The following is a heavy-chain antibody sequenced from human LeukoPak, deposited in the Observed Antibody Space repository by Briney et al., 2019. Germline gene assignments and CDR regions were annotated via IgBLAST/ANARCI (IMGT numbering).Heavy chain of an antibody. CDR2: ISSNGINT. V-gene: IGHV3-64*01. CDR3: AREASAENSGWFFDY. J-gene: IGHJ4*02. Sequence: QPGGSLRLSCVGSGFNFSAHAMHWVRQAPGKGLEYVSAISSNGINTDYANSVKGRLTISRDNSKNTLFLQMGSLRVEDMAVYYCAREASAENSGWFFDYWGQGTLVAVSS. CDR1: GFNFSAHA. D-gene: IGHD2/OR15-2a*01.